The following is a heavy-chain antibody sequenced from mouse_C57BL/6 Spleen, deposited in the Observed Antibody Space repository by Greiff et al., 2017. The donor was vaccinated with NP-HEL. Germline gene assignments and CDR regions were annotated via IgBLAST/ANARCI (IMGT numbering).Heavy chain of an antibody. CDR1: GFTFSSYA. CDR2: ISDGGSYT. Sequence: VESGGGLVKPGGSLKLSCAASGFTFSSYAMSWVRQTPEKRLEWVATISDGGSYTYYPDNVKGRFTISRDNAKNNLYLQMSHLKSEDTAMYYCARDTRDTTVVDWYFDVWGTGTTVTVSS. V-gene: IGHV5-4*01. D-gene: IGHD1-1*01. J-gene: IGHJ1*03. CDR3: ARDTRDTTVVDWYFDV.